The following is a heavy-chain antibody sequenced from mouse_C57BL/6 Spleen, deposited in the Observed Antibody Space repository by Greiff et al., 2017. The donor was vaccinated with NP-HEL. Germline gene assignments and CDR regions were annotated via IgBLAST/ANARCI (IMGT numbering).Heavy chain of an antibody. CDR2: IGPSDSYT. D-gene: IGHD2-2*01. V-gene: IGHV1-69*01. CDR3: ARDYGYDGFAY. J-gene: IGHJ3*01. Sequence: QVQLKQPGAELVMPGASVKLSCKASGYTFTSYWMHWVKQRPGQGLEWIGEIGPSDSYTNYNQKFKGKSTLTVDKSSSTAYMQLSSLTSEDSAVYYCARDYGYDGFAYWGQGTLVTVSA. CDR1: GYTFTSYW.